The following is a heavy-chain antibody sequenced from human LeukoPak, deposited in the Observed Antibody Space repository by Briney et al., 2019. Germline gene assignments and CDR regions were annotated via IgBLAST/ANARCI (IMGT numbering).Heavy chain of an antibody. V-gene: IGHV4-39*07. CDR3: ARVPRGRDAFDI. D-gene: IGHD3-10*01. CDR2: IYYSGST. Sequence: PSETLSLTCTVSGGSISSSSYYWGWIRQPPGKGLEWIGSIYYSGSTYYNPSLKSRVTISVDTSKNQFSLKLSSVTAADTAVYYCARVPRGRDAFDIWGQGTMVTVSS. J-gene: IGHJ3*02. CDR1: GGSISSSSYY.